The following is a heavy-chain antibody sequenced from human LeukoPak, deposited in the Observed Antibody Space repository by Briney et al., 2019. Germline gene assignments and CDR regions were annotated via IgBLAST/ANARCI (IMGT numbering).Heavy chain of an antibody. CDR1: GGSFSGYY. V-gene: IGHV4-34*01. D-gene: IGHD5-24*01. Sequence: SETLSLTCAVYGGSFSGYYWSWIRQPPGKGLEWIGEINHSGSTNYNPSLKSRVTISVDASKDQFSLKLSSVTAADTAVYYCARGRDGYNYYDYWGQGTLVTVSS. J-gene: IGHJ4*02. CDR3: ARGRDGYNYYDY. CDR2: INHSGST.